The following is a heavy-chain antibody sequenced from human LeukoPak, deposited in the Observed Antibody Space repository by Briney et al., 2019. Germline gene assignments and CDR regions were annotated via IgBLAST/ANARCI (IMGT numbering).Heavy chain of an antibody. CDR2: IYYSGST. Sequence: PSETLPLTCTVSGVSISSYYWSWIRQPPWKGLEWIGYIYYSGSTNYNPSLKSRVTISVDTSKNQFSLKLSSVTAADTAVYYCARGGRRVDYWGQGTLVTVSS. V-gene: IGHV4-59*12. D-gene: IGHD1-26*01. J-gene: IGHJ4*02. CDR3: ARGGRRVDY. CDR1: GVSISSYY.